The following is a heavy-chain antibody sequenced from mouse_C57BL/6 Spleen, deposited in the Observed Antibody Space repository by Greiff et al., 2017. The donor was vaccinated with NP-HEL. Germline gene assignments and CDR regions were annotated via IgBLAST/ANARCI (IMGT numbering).Heavy chain of an antibody. J-gene: IGHJ1*03. CDR3: ARNFPRNWYFDV. CDR1: GFTFSDYG. V-gene: IGHV5-17*01. Sequence: EVQLVESGGGLVKPGGSLKLSCAASGFTFSDYGMHWVRQAPEKGLEWVAYISSGSSTIYYADTVKGRFTISRDNAKNTLFLQMTSLRSEDTAMYSCARNFPRNWYFDVWGTGTTVTVSS. CDR2: ISSGSSTI.